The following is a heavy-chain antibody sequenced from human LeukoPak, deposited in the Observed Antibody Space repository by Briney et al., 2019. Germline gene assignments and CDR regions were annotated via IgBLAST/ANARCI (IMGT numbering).Heavy chain of an antibody. CDR3: DRGFYPTPFVI. CDR2: INPNSGGT. V-gene: IGHV1-2*02. Sequence: ASVKVSCKASGYTFTGYYMHLVRQAPGQGLEWMGWINPNSGGTNYAQKFQVRVTMTMATSITTNYMDLKRMRSKATAMYYYDRGFYPTPFVIWGQGTMGIVSS. D-gene: IGHD3-3*01. CDR1: GYTFTGYY. J-gene: IGHJ3*02.